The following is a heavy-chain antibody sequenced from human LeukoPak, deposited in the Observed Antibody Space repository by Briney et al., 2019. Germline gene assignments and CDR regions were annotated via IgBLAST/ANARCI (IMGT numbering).Heavy chain of an antibody. CDR2: IYYSGST. V-gene: IGHV4-59*08. CDR3: ASLGDSRDYYP. D-gene: IGHD3-22*01. Sequence: SETLSLTCTVSGGSISSYYWNWIRQPPGKGLEWIGYIYYSGSTNYNPPLKSRVTISVDTSKNQFSLKLSSVTAADTAVYYCASLGDSRDYYPWGQGTLVTVSS. J-gene: IGHJ5*02. CDR1: GGSISSYY.